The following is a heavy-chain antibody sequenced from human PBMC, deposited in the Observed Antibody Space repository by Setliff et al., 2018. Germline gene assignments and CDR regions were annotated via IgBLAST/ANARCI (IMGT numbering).Heavy chain of an antibody. CDR3: AKVNYYDKSAYLPFDY. V-gene: IGHV1-2*02. CDR2: INPNTGGS. D-gene: IGHD3-22*01. Sequence: ASMKVSCKASGYTFTEYSIHWVRQAPGQGLEWMGWINPNTGGSNYAQKFQGRVTMTTDTSISTAYMEMSRLTSDDTAVYYCAKVNYYDKSAYLPFDYWGQGTQVTVSS. CDR1: GYTFTEYS. J-gene: IGHJ4*02.